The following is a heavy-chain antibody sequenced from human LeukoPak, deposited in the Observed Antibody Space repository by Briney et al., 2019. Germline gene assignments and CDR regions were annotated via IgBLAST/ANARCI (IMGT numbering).Heavy chain of an antibody. CDR3: ARGVGATRHFDY. Sequence: GASVKVSCKASGYTFTSYDINWVRQATGQGLEWMGWISAYNGNTNYTQKLQGRVTMTTDTSTSTAYMELRSLRSDDTAVYYCARGVGATRHFDYWGQGTLVTVSS. CDR1: GYTFTSYD. J-gene: IGHJ4*02. CDR2: ISAYNGNT. D-gene: IGHD1-26*01. V-gene: IGHV1-18*01.